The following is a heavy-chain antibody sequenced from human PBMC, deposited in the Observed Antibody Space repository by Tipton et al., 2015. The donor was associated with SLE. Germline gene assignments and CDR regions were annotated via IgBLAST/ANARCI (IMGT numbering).Heavy chain of an antibody. Sequence: SLRLSCEASGFIFSDYVMSWVRQAPGKGLEWVPGIKGNSGNTYFADSVKGRFTISRDNIKNTLYLQMNSLRADDTAVYYCAKDRATMIRGFFDSWGQGTLVTVSS. J-gene: IGHJ4*02. CDR2: IKGNSGNT. V-gene: IGHV3-23*01. D-gene: IGHD3-10*01. CDR1: GFIFSDYV. CDR3: AKDRATMIRGFFDS.